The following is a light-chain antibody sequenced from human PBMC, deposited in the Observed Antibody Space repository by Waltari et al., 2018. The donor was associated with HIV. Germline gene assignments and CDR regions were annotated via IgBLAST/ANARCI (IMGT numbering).Light chain of an antibody. Sequence: QSALTQPPSASGSPGQSVTISCTGTSSDVGGYNYVSWYQQHPGKAPKLMIYEVSKRPSGVPDRFSGSKSGNTASLTVSGLQAEDEAEYYCSSYAGSIPLVFGGGTKLTVL. V-gene: IGLV2-8*01. CDR3: SSYAGSIPLV. J-gene: IGLJ3*02. CDR2: EVS. CDR1: SSDVGGYNY.